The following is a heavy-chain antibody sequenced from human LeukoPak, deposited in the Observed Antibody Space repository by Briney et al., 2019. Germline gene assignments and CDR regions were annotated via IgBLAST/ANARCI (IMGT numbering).Heavy chain of an antibody. CDR2: ISYDGNNK. Sequence: GGSLRLSCAASGFTFSTYAMHWVRQAPGRGLEWVAVISYDGNNKYYADSVKGRFTISRDNSKNTLYLQMNSLRAEDTAVYYCARDPLPYCGGDCYPYYFVYWGQGTLVTVSS. J-gene: IGHJ4*02. CDR3: ARDPLPYCGGDCYPYYFVY. CDR1: GFTFSTYA. D-gene: IGHD2-21*02. V-gene: IGHV3-30-3*01.